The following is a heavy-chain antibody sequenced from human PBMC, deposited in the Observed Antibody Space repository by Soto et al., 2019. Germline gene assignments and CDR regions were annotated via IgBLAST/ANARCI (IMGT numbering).Heavy chain of an antibody. Sequence: SETLSLTCSVSGGSVRTGSYHWSWIRQPPGKGLEWIGFIPNNGSPDYNPSLKSRVVVSIDKSKNQFSLKVNSVTAADTAVYFCARIGWGGDSWGQGTLVTVSS. CDR2: IPNNGSP. V-gene: IGHV4-61*01. CDR3: ARIGWGGDS. D-gene: IGHD7-27*01. J-gene: IGHJ4*02. CDR1: GGSVRTGSYH.